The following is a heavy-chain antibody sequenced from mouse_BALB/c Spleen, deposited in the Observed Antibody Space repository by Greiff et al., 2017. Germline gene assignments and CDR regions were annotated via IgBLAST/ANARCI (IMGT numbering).Heavy chain of an antibody. Sequence: VQRVESGPGLVAPSQSLSITCTVSGFSLTGYGVNWVRQPPGKGLEWLGMIWGDGSTDYNSALKSRLSISKDNSKSQVFLKMNSLQTDDTARYYCARDGSLYYYAMDYWGQGTSVTVSS. J-gene: IGHJ4*01. CDR1: GFSLTGYG. CDR3: ARDGSLYYYAMDY. CDR2: IWGDGST. V-gene: IGHV2-6-7*01.